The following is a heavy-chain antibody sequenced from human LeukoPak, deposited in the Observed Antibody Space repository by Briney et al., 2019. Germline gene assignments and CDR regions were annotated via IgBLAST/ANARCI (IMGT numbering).Heavy chain of an antibody. Sequence: SETLSLTCTVSGDSISSGDYYWSWIRLPPGKGLEWIGYVYHSGTTYYNPSLRSRVTISVDRSENQFSLKLSSVTAADTAVYYCARDYSSSSEGYFDYWGQGTLVTVSS. V-gene: IGHV4-30-2*01. D-gene: IGHD6-6*01. CDR1: GDSISSGDYY. CDR3: ARDYSSSSEGYFDY. J-gene: IGHJ4*02. CDR2: VYHSGTT.